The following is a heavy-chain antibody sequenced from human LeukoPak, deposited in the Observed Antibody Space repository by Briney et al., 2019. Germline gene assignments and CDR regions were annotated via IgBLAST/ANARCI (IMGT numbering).Heavy chain of an antibody. CDR2: IGGSGDKT. Sequence: GGSLRLSCAASGFPFSNYAMSWVRQAPGKGLEWVSAIGGSGDKTYYADSVKGRFTISRDNYKNTLYLQMNSLRAEDTAVYYCASQPPWWGPGSYSLFDYWGQGTLVTVSS. V-gene: IGHV3-23*01. CDR1: GFPFSNYA. J-gene: IGHJ4*02. CDR3: ASQPPWWGPGSYSLFDY. D-gene: IGHD3-10*01.